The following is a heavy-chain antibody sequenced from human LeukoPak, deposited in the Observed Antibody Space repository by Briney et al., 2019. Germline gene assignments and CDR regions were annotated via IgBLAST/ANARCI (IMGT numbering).Heavy chain of an antibody. D-gene: IGHD2-2*01. CDR3: AREGYCSSSSCNNWLDP. V-gene: IGHV4-59*01. Sequence: SETLSLTCTVSGGSLSSYYWSWIRQPPGKGLEWIGYIYYSGSTNYNPSLKSRVTMSVDTPKNQFSLKLTSVTAADTAVYCCAREGYCSSSSCNNWLDPWGQGTLVTVSS. CDR1: GGSLSSYY. CDR2: IYYSGST. J-gene: IGHJ5*02.